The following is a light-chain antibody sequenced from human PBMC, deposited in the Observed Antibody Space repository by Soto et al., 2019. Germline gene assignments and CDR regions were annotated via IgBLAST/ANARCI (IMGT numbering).Light chain of an antibody. CDR1: QSVSTY. J-gene: IGKJ5*01. Sequence: EIVLTQSPPTLSLSPGERATLSCRASQSVSTYLAWYQQKPGQAPRLLIYDASKRATGIPARFSGGGSRTDFTLTISSLEPEDFAVYYCQQRSDWPWTFGQGTRLEIK. V-gene: IGKV3-11*01. CDR2: DAS. CDR3: QQRSDWPWT.